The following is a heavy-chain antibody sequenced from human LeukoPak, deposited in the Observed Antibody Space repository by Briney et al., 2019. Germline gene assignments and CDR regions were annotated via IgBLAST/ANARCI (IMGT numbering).Heavy chain of an antibody. CDR2: INPNSGGT. D-gene: IGHD2-2*01. J-gene: IGHJ4*02. CDR1: GYTFTGYY. CDR3: ARGEVVPAAMDHGGDY. V-gene: IGHV1-2*02. Sequence: ASVKVSCKASGYTFTGYYMHWVRQAPGQGLEWMGWINPNSGGTNYAQKFQGRVTMTRDTSISTAYMELSRLRSDDTAVYCCARGEVVPAAMDHGGDYWGQGTLVTVSS.